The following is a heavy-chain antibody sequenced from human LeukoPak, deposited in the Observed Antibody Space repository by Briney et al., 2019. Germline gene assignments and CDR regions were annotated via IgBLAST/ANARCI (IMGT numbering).Heavy chain of an antibody. CDR3: ATVGATTAYAFDI. V-gene: IGHV1-69-2*01. D-gene: IGHD1-26*01. CDR2: VDPEDGET. Sequence: ASVKVSCKVSGYTFTDYYMHWVQQAPGKGLEWMGLVDPEDGETIYAEKFQGGVTITADTSTDTAYMELSSLRSEDTAVYYCATVGATTAYAFDIWGQGTMVTASS. CDR1: GYTFTDYY. J-gene: IGHJ3*02.